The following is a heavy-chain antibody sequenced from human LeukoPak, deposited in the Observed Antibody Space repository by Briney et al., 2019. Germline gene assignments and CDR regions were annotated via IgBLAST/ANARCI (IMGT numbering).Heavy chain of an antibody. V-gene: IGHV1-2*02. Sequence: ASVKVSCKASGYTCTGYYNHWGRHDPGQGLEWMGWINPDSGGTNYAKKFHSRVTMIRDTTTSTAYILLSSLVSDDTTVYYCAREGRNFGGYFDYWGQGTLVTVSS. CDR2: INPDSGGT. J-gene: IGHJ4*02. D-gene: IGHD3-10*01. CDR3: AREGRNFGGYFDY. CDR1: GYTCTGYY.